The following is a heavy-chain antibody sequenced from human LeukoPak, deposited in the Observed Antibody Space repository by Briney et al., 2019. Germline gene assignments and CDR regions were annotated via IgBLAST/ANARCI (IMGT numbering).Heavy chain of an antibody. D-gene: IGHD3-9*01. V-gene: IGHV4-4*07. J-gene: IGHJ3*02. CDR1: GGSISSYY. CDR3: ARDLRYFDWLLSDAFDI. CDR2: IYTSGST. Sequence: SETLSLTCTVSGGSISSYYWSWIRQPAGKGLEWIGRIYTSGSTNYNPPLKSRVTMSVDTSKNQFSLKLSSVTAADTAVYYCARDLRYFDWLLSDAFDIWGQGTMVTVSS.